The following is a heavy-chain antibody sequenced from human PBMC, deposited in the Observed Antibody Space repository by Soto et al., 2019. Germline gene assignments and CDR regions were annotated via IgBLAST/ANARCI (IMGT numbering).Heavy chain of an antibody. V-gene: IGHV3-23*01. D-gene: IGHD3-10*01. Sequence: PGGSLRLSCAASGFTFSSYAMSRVRQAPGKGLEWVSAISGSGGSTYYADSVKGRFTISRDNSKNTLYLQMNSLRAEDTAVYYCAKAVLPIDAFDIWGQGTMVTVSS. J-gene: IGHJ3*02. CDR1: GFTFSSYA. CDR3: AKAVLPIDAFDI. CDR2: ISGSGGST.